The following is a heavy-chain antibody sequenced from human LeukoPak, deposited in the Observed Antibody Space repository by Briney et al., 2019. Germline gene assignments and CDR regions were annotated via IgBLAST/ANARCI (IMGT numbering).Heavy chain of an antibody. D-gene: IGHD3-10*01. V-gene: IGHV3-48*03. CDR3: AKAGSVRFDP. CDR1: GFTFSSYE. J-gene: IGHJ5*02. CDR2: ISSSGSTI. Sequence: GGSLRLSCAASGFTFSSYEMNWVRQAPGKGLEWVSYISSSGSTIYYADSVKGRFTISRDNSKNTLYLQMNSLRAEDTALYYCAKAGSVRFDPWGQGTLVTVSS.